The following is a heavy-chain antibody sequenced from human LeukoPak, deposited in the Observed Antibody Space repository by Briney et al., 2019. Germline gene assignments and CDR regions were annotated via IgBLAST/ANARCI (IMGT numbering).Heavy chain of an antibody. J-gene: IGHJ5*02. CDR2: ISSSGSTI. Sequence: GGSLRLSCAASGFTFSDYYMSWIRQAPGKGLEWVSYISSSGSTIYYADSVKGRFTISRDNAKNSLYLQMNSLRAEDTAVYYCAREIAAALNWFDPWGQGTLVTVSS. D-gene: IGHD6-13*01. CDR3: AREIAAALNWFDP. V-gene: IGHV3-11*04. CDR1: GFTFSDYY.